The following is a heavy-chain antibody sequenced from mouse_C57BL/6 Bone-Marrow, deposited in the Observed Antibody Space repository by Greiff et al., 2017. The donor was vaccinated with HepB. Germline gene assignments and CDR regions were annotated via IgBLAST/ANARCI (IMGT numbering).Heavy chain of an antibody. J-gene: IGHJ2*01. D-gene: IGHD2-3*01. Sequence: VQLQQSGAELVKPGASVKLSCKASGYTFTSYWMHWVKQRPGQGLEWIGMIHPNSGSTNYNEKFKSKATLTVDKSSSTAYMQLSSLTSEDSAVYYCARLGQIYDGYLYYFDYWGQGTTLTVSS. V-gene: IGHV1-64*01. CDR2: IHPNSGST. CDR3: ARLGQIYDGYLYYFDY. CDR1: GYTFTSYW.